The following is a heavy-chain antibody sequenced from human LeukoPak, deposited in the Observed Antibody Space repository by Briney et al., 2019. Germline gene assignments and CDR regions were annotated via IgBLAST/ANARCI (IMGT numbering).Heavy chain of an antibody. CDR2: INAGNGNT. D-gene: IGHD6-19*01. J-gene: IGHJ4*02. CDR3: LTSSGWHDGFDY. CDR1: GYTFTSYA. V-gene: IGHV1-3*01. Sequence: ASVKVSCKASGYTFTSYAMHWVRQAPGQRLEWMGWINAGNGNTKYSQKFQGRVTITRDTSASTAYMELSSLRSEDTAVYYCLTSSGWHDGFDYWGQGTLVTVSS.